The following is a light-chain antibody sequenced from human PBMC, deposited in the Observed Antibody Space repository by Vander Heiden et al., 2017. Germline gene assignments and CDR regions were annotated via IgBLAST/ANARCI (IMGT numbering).Light chain of an antibody. J-gene: IGKJ1*01. V-gene: IGKV3-11*01. CDR2: DAS. CDR3: QQRSNGPWT. Sequence: EIVFTQSPSTLSLSPGERATLTCRASQSVSSYLAWYQQKPGQAPRLLIYDASNRATGIPARFSGSGSGTDFTLTISSLEPEDFAVYYCQQRSNGPWTFGQGTKVEIK. CDR1: QSVSSY.